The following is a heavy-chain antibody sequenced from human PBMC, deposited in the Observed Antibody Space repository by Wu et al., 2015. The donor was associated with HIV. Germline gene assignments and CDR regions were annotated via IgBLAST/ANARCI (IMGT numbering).Heavy chain of an antibody. Sequence: QVQLQESGPGLVKPSETLSLTCTVSGGSISSYYWSWIRQPPGKGLEWIGYIYYSGSTNYNPSLKSRVTISVDTSKNQFSLKLSAVTAADTAVYYCARGGKYYYDSSGYHPSDAFDIWGQGTMVTVSS. J-gene: IGHJ3*02. D-gene: IGHD3-22*01. CDR3: ARGGKYYYDSSGYHPSDAFDI. CDR2: IYYSGST. CDR1: GGSISSYY. V-gene: IGHV4-59*01.